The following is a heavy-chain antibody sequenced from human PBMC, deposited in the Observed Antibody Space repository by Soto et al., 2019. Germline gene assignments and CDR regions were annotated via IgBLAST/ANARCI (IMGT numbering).Heavy chain of an antibody. D-gene: IGHD3-22*01. CDR3: AKHTTFSYDRTGPGDYFDY. J-gene: IGHJ4*02. V-gene: IGHV3-23*01. CDR2: ITGSGGIT. CDR1: GFTFSSNA. Sequence: QPGGSLRLSCAASGFTFSSNAMSWVRQVPGKGLEWVSGITGSGGITHYADSVKGRFTISRDNSRNTLHLQMNYLRVEDTALYFCAKHTTFSYDRTGPGDYFDYWGQGTLVTVSS.